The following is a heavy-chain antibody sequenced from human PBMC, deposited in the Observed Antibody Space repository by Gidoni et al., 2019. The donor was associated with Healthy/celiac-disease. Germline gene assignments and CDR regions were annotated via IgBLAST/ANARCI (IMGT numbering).Heavy chain of an antibody. Sequence: QLQLQESGPGLVKPSETLSLTCTVSGGSLSISSYYWGWIRQPPGKGLEWIGSIYYSGSTYYNPSLKSRVTISVDTSKNQFSLKLSSVTAADTAVYYCARHVVVVAAKTENWFDPWGQGTLVTVSS. CDR3: ARHVVVVAAKTENWFDP. CDR2: IYYSGST. CDR1: GGSLSISSYY. D-gene: IGHD2-15*01. V-gene: IGHV4-39*01. J-gene: IGHJ5*02.